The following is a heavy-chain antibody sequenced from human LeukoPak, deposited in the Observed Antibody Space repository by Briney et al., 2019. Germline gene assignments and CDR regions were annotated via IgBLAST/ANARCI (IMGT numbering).Heavy chain of an antibody. CDR2: ISYDGSNK. D-gene: IGHD6-19*01. J-gene: IGHJ6*04. Sequence: GGSLRLSCAASGFTFSDYAMHWVRQAPGRGLEWVAGISYDGSNKYYAESVKGRITISRDNSKNTLYLQMNSLRAEDTAVYYCARSSVAGTGDAWGKGTTVTVSS. CDR3: ARSSVAGTGDA. V-gene: IGHV3-30*04. CDR1: GFTFSDYA.